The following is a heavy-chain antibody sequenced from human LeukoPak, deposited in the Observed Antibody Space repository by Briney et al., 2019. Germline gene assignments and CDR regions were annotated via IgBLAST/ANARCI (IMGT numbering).Heavy chain of an antibody. CDR3: TRRTYCSGGSCQDY. V-gene: IGHV3-73*01. CDR1: GFTFSGSA. CDR2: IRSKANSYAT. D-gene: IGHD2-15*01. Sequence: PGGSLRLSCAASGFTFSGSAMHWVRQASGKGLEWVGRIRSKANSYATAYAASVKGRFTISRDDSKNTAYLQMNSLKTEDTAVYYCTRRTYCSGGSCQDYWGQGTLVTVSS. J-gene: IGHJ4*02.